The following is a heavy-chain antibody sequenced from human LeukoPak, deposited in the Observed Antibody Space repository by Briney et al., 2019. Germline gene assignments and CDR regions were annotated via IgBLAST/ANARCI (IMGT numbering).Heavy chain of an antibody. J-gene: IGHJ1*01. Sequence: SVKVSCKASGGTFSSYAISWVRQAPGQGLEWMGRIIPIFGIANYAQKLQGRVTMTTDTSTSTAYMELRSLRSDDTAVYYCARDRKVAAAEAEYFQHWGQGTLVTVSS. CDR1: GGTFSSYA. V-gene: IGHV1-69*04. CDR3: ARDRKVAAAEAEYFQH. D-gene: IGHD6-13*01. CDR2: IIPIFGIA.